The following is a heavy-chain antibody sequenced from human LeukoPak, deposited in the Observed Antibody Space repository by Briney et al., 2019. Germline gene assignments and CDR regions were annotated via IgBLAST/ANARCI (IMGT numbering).Heavy chain of an antibody. CDR3: ARNAIFGVVTLDY. D-gene: IGHD3-3*01. J-gene: IGHJ4*02. V-gene: IGHV1-69*13. CDR1: GYTFTSYA. CDR2: IIPIFGTA. Sequence: SVKVSCKASGYTFTSYAMNWVRQAPGQGLEWMGWIIPIFGTANYAQKFQGRVTITADESTSTAYMELSSLRSEDTAVYYCARNAIFGVVTLDYWGQGTLVTVSS.